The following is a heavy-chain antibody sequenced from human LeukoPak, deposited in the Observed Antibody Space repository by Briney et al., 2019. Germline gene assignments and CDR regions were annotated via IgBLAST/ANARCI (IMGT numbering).Heavy chain of an antibody. CDR1: GFTFSSYA. J-gene: IGHJ4*02. Sequence: GRSLRLSCAASGFTFSSYAMHWVRQAPGKGLEWVAVISYDGSNKYYADSVKGRFTISRDNSKNTLYLQMNSLRAEDTAVYYCASVGSYGLWGALDYWGQGTLVTVSS. D-gene: IGHD5-18*01. CDR3: ASVGSYGLWGALDY. V-gene: IGHV3-30*04. CDR2: ISYDGSNK.